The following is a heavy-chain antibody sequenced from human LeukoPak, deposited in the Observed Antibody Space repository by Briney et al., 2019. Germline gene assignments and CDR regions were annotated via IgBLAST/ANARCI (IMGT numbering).Heavy chain of an antibody. Sequence: SETLSLTCAVYGGSFSGYYWSWIRQPPGKGLEWIGEINHSGSTNYNPSLKSRVTISVDTSKSQFSLKLSSVTAADTAVYYCARGSGYYYYGMDVWGQGTTVTVSS. D-gene: IGHD3-10*01. CDR2: INHSGST. CDR1: GGSFSGYY. J-gene: IGHJ6*02. CDR3: ARGSGYYYYGMDV. V-gene: IGHV4-34*01.